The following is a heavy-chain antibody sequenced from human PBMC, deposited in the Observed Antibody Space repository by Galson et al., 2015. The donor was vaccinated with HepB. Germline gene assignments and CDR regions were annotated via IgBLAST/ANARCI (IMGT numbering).Heavy chain of an antibody. CDR3: AGLRCTAMAYFDY. CDR2: ISSSSSYI. CDR1: GFTFSSYS. D-gene: IGHD5-18*01. J-gene: IGHJ4*02. Sequence: SLRLSCAASGFTFSSYSMNWVRQAPGKGLEWVSSISSSSSYIYYADSAKGRFTISRDNAKNSLYLQMNSLRDEDTAVYYCAGLRCTAMAYFDYWGQGTLVTVAS. V-gene: IGHV3-21*01.